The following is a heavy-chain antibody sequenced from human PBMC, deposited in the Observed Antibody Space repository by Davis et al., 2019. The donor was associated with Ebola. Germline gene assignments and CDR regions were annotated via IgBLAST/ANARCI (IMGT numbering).Heavy chain of an antibody. J-gene: IGHJ4*02. CDR2: INHSGST. Sequence: MPAGSLSLSCTVSGGSITSYYWIWIRQPPGKGLEWIGEINHSGSTNYNPSLKSRVTISVDTSKNQFSLKLSYVTAADTAVYYCAGLGSDYWGQGTLVTVSS. D-gene: IGHD6-6*01. V-gene: IGHV4-34*01. CDR1: GGSITSYY. CDR3: AGLGSDY.